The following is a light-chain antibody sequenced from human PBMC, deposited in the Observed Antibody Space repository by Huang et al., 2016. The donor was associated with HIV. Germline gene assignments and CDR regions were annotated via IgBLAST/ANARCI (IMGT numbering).Light chain of an antibody. CDR3: QQYHTYPLVT. V-gene: IGKV1-8*01. J-gene: IGKJ4*01. Sequence: IQMTQSPSSLSASTGDRVTISCRASQGLSNFLAWFQQTPGKAPKLLIYAASTLQSGVPSRFSGSGSGTDFSLTISNLQSDDFASYFCQQYHTYPLVTFGGGTKVEIK. CDR1: QGLSNF. CDR2: AAS.